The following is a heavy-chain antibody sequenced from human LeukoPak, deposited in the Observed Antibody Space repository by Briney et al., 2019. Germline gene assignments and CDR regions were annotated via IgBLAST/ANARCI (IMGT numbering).Heavy chain of an antibody. CDR3: ARTSGTWWFDP. Sequence: ASVKVSCKASGGTFSSYAINWVRQATGQGLEWMGWMNPNSGNTGYAQKFQGRVTMTRNTSISTAYMELSSLRSEDTAVYYCARTSGTWWFDPWGQGTLVTVSS. J-gene: IGHJ5*02. D-gene: IGHD1-1*01. CDR2: MNPNSGNT. V-gene: IGHV1-8*02. CDR1: GGTFSSYA.